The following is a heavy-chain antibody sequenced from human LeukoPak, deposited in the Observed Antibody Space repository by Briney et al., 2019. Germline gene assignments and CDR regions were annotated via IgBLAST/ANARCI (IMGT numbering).Heavy chain of an antibody. CDR1: GFTFSSYS. V-gene: IGHV3-21*01. CDR2: ISSSSSYI. CDR3: AKSRSSSVSCYNY. D-gene: IGHD2-2*02. J-gene: IGHJ4*02. Sequence: PGGSLRLSCAASGFTFSSYSMNWVRQAPGKGLEWVSSISSSSSYIYYADSVKGRFTISRDNAKNSLYLQMNSLRAEDTAVYYCAKSRSSSVSCYNYWGQGTLVTVSS.